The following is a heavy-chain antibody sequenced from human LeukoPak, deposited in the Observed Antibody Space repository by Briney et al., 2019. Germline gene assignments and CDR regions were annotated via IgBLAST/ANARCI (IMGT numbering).Heavy chain of an antibody. CDR2: MNPNSGNT. Sequence: ASVKVSCKASGYTFTGYDINWVRQATGQGLEWMGWMNPNSGNTGYAQKFQGRVTMTRNTSISTAYMELSSLRAEDTAVYYCARKAHTGNWFDPWGQGTLVTVSS. CDR3: ARKAHTGNWFDP. V-gene: IGHV1-8*01. J-gene: IGHJ5*02. D-gene: IGHD7-27*01. CDR1: GYTFTGYD.